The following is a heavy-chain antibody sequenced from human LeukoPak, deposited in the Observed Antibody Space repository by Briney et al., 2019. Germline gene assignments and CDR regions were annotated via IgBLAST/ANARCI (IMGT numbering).Heavy chain of an antibody. J-gene: IGHJ6*02. V-gene: IGHV3-33*01. CDR1: GFTFRNYG. CDR3: ATVRRGSSGWYADV. CDR2: IWYDGSQQ. D-gene: IGHD6-19*01. Sequence: GRSLRLSCVASGFTFRNYGMHWVRQAPGKGLEWVAVIWYDGSQQNYADSMKGRFTISRDNSKSTLYLQMISLRAEDTAVYYCATVRRGSSGWYADVWGQGTTVTVSS.